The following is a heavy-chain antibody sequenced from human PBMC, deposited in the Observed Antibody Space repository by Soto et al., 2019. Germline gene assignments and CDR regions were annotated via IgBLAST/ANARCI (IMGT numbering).Heavy chain of an antibody. Sequence: QVQLVESGGGVVQPGRSLRLSCAASGFTFSSYGMHWVRQAPGKGLEWVAVIWYDGSNKYYADSVKGRFTISRDNSKNALYLQMNSLRAEDTAVYYCASSSGWNPKNNYYYCGMDVWGQGTTVTVSS. CDR2: IWYDGSNK. V-gene: IGHV3-33*01. J-gene: IGHJ6*02. CDR3: ASSSGWNPKNNYYYCGMDV. D-gene: IGHD1-1*01. CDR1: GFTFSSYG.